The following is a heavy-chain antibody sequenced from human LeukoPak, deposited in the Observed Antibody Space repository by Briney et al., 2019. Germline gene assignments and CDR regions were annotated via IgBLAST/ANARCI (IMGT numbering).Heavy chain of an antibody. CDR1: GFAFSSFD. Sequence: PGGSLRLSCAASGFAFSSFDMHWVRQPTGQGLEWVSTIWIASDTYYPGSVEGRFTLSRDNAKNSLYHQMNSLTAGDTAVYYCARGPPRGKYYYMDVWGKGTTVTVSS. CDR3: ARGPPRGKYYYMDV. V-gene: IGHV3-13*01. D-gene: IGHD1-1*01. CDR2: IWIASDT. J-gene: IGHJ6*03.